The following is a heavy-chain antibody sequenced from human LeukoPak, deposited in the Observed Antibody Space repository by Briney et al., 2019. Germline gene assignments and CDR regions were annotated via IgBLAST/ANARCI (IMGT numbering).Heavy chain of an antibody. V-gene: IGHV3-7*03. CDR2: IKTDGSEK. J-gene: IGHJ5*02. CDR3: ARDYTGYFP. Sequence: HGGSLRLSCEASGFTFSNYWMSWVRQAPGKGLEWVANIKTDGSEKYYVDSVKGRFTISRDNAKNSLYLQMNSLRAEDTAVYYCARDYTGYFPWGQGTLDIVSS. CDR1: GFTFSNYW. D-gene: IGHD3-9*01.